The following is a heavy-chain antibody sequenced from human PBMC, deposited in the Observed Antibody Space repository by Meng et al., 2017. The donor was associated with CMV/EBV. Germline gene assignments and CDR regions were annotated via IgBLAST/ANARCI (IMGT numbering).Heavy chain of an antibody. V-gene: IGHV3-11*01. CDR2: ISSSGSTI. Sequence: GESLKISCAASGFTFSNAWMSWVRQAPGKGLEWVSYISSSGSTIYYADSVKGRFTISRDNAKNSLYLQMNSLRAEDTAVYYCAGLESPYYYYGMDVWGQGTTVTVSS. CDR3: AGLESPYYYYGMDV. CDR1: GFTFSNAW. J-gene: IGHJ6*02. D-gene: IGHD1-1*01.